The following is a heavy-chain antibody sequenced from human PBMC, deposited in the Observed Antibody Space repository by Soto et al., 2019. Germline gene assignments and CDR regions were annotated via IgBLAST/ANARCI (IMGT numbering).Heavy chain of an antibody. CDR3: ARGGAAGYESFHH. CDR1: GYSISSGYY. D-gene: IGHD6-13*01. Sequence: PSETLSLTCTVSGYSISSGYYWSWIRQTPGKGLEWIGSISHSGTSFYNPSLRSRVTISMDTSNNHFSLKLNSLTATDTAVYYCARGGAAGYESFHHWGQGTPVTVSS. CDR2: ISHSGTS. V-gene: IGHV4-38-2*02. J-gene: IGHJ1*01.